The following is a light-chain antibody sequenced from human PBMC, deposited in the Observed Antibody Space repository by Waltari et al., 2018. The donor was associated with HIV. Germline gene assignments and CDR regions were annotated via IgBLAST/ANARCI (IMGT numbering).Light chain of an antibody. V-gene: IGKV1-39*01. CDR3: QQSYSTPPET. CDR1: QSISDY. Sequence: DIQMTQSPSSLSASVGDRVTITCRATQSISDYLNWYQQKPGKAPKRLISAASSLQSGVPSRFSGSGSGTDFSLTISSLQPEDFATYYCQQSYSTPPETFGGGTKVEIK. CDR2: AAS. J-gene: IGKJ4*01.